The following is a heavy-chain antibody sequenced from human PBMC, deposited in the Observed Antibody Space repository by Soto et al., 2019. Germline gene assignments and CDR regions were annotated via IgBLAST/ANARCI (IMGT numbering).Heavy chain of an antibody. CDR2: IYYSGST. D-gene: IGHD3-3*01. Sequence: SETLSLTCTVSGGSISSYYGSWIRQPPGKGLEWIGYIYYSGSTNYNPSLKSRVTISVDTSKNQFSLKLSSVTAADTAVYYCVRGITIFGVVIIRENWFDPWGQGTLVTVSS. CDR3: VRGITIFGVVIIRENWFDP. J-gene: IGHJ5*02. CDR1: GGSISSYY. V-gene: IGHV4-59*01.